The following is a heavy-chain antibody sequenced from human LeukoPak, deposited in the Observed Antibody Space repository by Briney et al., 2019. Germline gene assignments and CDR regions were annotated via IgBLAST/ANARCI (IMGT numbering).Heavy chain of an antibody. CDR2: INHSGST. Sequence: PSETLSLTCTVSGGSISSYYWSWIRQPPGKGLEWIGEINHSGSTNYNPSLKSRVTISVDTSKNQFSLKLSSVTAADTAVYYCATWGYSPPAFDPWGQGTLVTVSS. D-gene: IGHD4-11*01. V-gene: IGHV4-34*01. CDR3: ATWGYSPPAFDP. CDR1: GGSISSYY. J-gene: IGHJ5*02.